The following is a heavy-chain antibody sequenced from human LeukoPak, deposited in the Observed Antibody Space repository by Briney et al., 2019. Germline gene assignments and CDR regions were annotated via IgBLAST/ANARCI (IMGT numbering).Heavy chain of an antibody. V-gene: IGHV1-18*01. CDR1: GYTFTTYG. J-gene: IGHJ5*02. CDR2: ISSYNSNT. D-gene: IGHD3-22*01. CDR3: ARGGDSYDSSGYYKKWFDP. Sequence: ASVKLSCNASGYTFTTYGISWVRQPPAQGLGWVGWISSYNSNTTYAQKLQGRVTMTTDTSTSTAYMELRSLQSDATAVYYCARGGDSYDSSGYYKKWFDPWGQGTLVTVSS.